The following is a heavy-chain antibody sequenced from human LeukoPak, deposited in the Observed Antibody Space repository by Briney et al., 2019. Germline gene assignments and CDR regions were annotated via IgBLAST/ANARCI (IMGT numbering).Heavy chain of an antibody. D-gene: IGHD5-24*01. Sequence: GGSLRLSCAASGFTFSSYAMHWVRQAPGKGLEWVAVISYDGSNKYYADSVKGRFTISRDNPKNTLYLQMNSLRAEDTAVYYCARSWRREMAFDYWGQGTLVTVSS. V-gene: IGHV3-30-3*01. CDR1: GFTFSSYA. CDR2: ISYDGSNK. CDR3: ARSWRREMAFDY. J-gene: IGHJ4*02.